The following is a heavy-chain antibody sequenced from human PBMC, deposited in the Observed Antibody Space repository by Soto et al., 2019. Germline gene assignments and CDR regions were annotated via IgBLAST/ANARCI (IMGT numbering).Heavy chain of an antibody. CDR1: GYSISSGYY. D-gene: IGHD1-26*01. Sequence: PSETLSLTCAVSGYSISSGYYWGWIRQPPGKGLEWIGSIYHSGSTYYNPSLKSRVTISVDTSKNQFSLKLSSVTAADTAVYYCARDYTYYDSDYWGQGTLVTVSS. V-gene: IGHV4-38-2*02. CDR2: IYHSGST. CDR3: ARDYTYYDSDY. J-gene: IGHJ4*02.